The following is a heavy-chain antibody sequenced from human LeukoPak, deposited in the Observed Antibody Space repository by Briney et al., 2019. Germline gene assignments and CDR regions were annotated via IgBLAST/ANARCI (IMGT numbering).Heavy chain of an antibody. CDR2: IYYSGST. V-gene: IGHV4-39*07. Sequence: PSETLSLTCTVSGGSISSSSYSWGWIRQPPGKGLEWIGSIYYSGSTYYNPSLKSRVTISVDTSKNQFSLKLSSVTAADTAVYYCARIKVEVLSSSSSGYYYGMDVWGQGTTVTVSS. J-gene: IGHJ6*02. D-gene: IGHD6-6*01. CDR3: ARIKVEVLSSSSSGYYYGMDV. CDR1: GGSISSSSYS.